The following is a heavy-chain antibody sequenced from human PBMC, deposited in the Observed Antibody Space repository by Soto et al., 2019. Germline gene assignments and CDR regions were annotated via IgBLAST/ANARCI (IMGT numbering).Heavy chain of an antibody. CDR3: ASFIGSMIVCSRLPEAFDY. CDR2: IIPIFGTA. Sequence: QVQLVQSGAEVKKPGSSVKVSCKASGGTFSSYAISWVRQAPGQGLEWMGGIIPIFGTANYAQKFQGRVTITADDSTNTAYMGLSSLSSDDAVVYYCASFIGSMIVCSRLPEAFDYWCQGTLVTVSS. V-gene: IGHV1-69*01. D-gene: IGHD3-22*01. J-gene: IGHJ4*02. CDR1: GGTFSSYA.